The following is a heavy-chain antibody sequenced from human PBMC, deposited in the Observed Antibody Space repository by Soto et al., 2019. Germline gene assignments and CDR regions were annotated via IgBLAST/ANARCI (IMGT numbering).Heavy chain of an antibody. CDR2: IIPILGIA. Sequence: SVKVSCKASGGTFSSYTISWVRQAPGQGLEWMGRIIPILGIANYARKFQGRVTITADKSTSTAYMELSSLRSEDTAVYYCARDPGSFGYVDYWGQGTLVTVSS. CDR3: ARDPGSFGYVDY. J-gene: IGHJ4*02. V-gene: IGHV1-69*04. D-gene: IGHD3-10*01. CDR1: GGTFSSYT.